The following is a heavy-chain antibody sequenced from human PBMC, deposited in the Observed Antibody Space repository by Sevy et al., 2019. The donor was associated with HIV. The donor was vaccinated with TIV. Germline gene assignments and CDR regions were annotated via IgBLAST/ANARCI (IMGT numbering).Heavy chain of an antibody. CDR1: GFTFSSYA. D-gene: IGHD4-17*01. CDR3: ARDLAGDYVGWFDP. CDR2: ISYDGSNK. V-gene: IGHV3-30-3*01. J-gene: IGHJ5*02. Sequence: GGSLRLSCAASGFTFSSYAMHWVRQAPGKGLEWVAVISYDGSNKYYADSVKGRFTISRDNSKNTLYLQMNSLRAEDTAVYYCARDLAGDYVGWFDPWGKGTLVTVSS.